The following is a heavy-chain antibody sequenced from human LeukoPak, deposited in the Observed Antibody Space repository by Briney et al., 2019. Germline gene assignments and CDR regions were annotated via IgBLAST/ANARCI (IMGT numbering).Heavy chain of an antibody. D-gene: IGHD3-10*01. V-gene: IGHV3-66*01. J-gene: IGHJ6*02. CDR2: IYSGDRT. CDR3: ARDRKYLYYGMEV. CDR1: GFTFSVYS. Sequence: PGGSLRLSCAASGFTFSVYSLNWVRQAPGKGLEWLSVIYSGDRTYYADSVKDRFTISRDISKNTVYLQMNNLRAEDTAVYYCARDRKYLYYGMEVWGQGTTVTVSS.